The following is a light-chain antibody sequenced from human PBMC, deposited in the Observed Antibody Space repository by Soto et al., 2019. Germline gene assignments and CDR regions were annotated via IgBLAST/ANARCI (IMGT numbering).Light chain of an antibody. CDR3: QQYNSYWT. J-gene: IGKJ1*01. CDR1: QSVNSW. Sequence: DIHMTRXXSTLSAFVVDRFTIXCRASQSVNSWLAWYQQRPGKAPKLLIYDASTLESGVPSRFSGSGSGTEFTLTISSLQPDDFATYYCQQYNSYWTFGQGTKVDI. V-gene: IGKV1-5*01. CDR2: DAS.